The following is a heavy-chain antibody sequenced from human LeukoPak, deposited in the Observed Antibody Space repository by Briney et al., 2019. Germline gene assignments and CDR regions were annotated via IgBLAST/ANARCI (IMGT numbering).Heavy chain of an antibody. Sequence: GGSLRLSCAASGFTLSNAWMSWVRQAPGKGLEWVGRIKSKTDGGTTDYAAPVKGRFTISRDDSKNTLYLQMNSLKTEDTAVYYCTTDRVVKGDLDYWGQGTLVTVSS. CDR3: TTDRVVKGDLDY. D-gene: IGHD2-21*02. V-gene: IGHV3-15*01. J-gene: IGHJ4*02. CDR1: GFTLSNAW. CDR2: IKSKTDGGTT.